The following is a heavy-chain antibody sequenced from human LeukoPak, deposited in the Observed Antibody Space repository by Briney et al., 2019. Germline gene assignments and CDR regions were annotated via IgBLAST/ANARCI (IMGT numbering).Heavy chain of an antibody. CDR3: ARCLVVPAAMAPSPIDY. J-gene: IGHJ4*02. CDR1: GGSFSGYY. D-gene: IGHD2-2*01. V-gene: IGHV4-38-2*01. Sequence: SETLSLTCAVYGGSFSGYYWGWIRQPPGKGLEWIGSIYHSGSTYYNPSLKSRVTISVDTSKNQFSLKLSSVTAADTAVYYCARCLVVPAAMAPSPIDYWGQGTLVTVSS. CDR2: IYHSGST.